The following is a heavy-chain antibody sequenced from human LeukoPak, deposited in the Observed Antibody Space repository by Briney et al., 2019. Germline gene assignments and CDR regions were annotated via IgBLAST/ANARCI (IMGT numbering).Heavy chain of an antibody. Sequence: GGSLRLSCAASGFTFSSFWMSWVRQAPGKGLEWVANINQDGSEKYYVDSVKGRFTISRDNAKNSLYLQMNSLRAEDTAVYYCARDLLYSTIAGRRVVKGGGYFDYWGQGTLVTVSS. CDR3: ARDLLYSTIAGRRVVKGGGYFDY. CDR2: INQDGSEK. D-gene: IGHD6-6*01. CDR1: GFTFSSFW. V-gene: IGHV3-7*01. J-gene: IGHJ4*02.